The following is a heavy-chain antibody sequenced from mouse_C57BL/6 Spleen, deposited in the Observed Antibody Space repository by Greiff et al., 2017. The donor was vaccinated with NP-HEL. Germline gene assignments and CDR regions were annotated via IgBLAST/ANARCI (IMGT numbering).Heavy chain of an antibody. V-gene: IGHV3-6*01. J-gene: IGHJ3*01. CDR2: ISYDGSN. CDR3: ASRHYGWFAY. D-gene: IGHD1-1*01. Sequence: ESGPGLVKPSQSLSLTCSVTGYSITSGYYWNWIRQFPGNKLEWMGYISYDGSNNYNPSLKNRISITRDTSKNQFFLKLNSVTTEDTATYYCASRHYGWFAYWGQGTLVTVSA. CDR1: GYSITSGYY.